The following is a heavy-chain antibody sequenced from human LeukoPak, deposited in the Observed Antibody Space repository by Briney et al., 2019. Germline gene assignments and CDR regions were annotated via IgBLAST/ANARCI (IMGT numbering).Heavy chain of an antibody. Sequence: GASVKVSCKASGYTFTSYGISGVRQAPGQGLEWRGWISAYNGNTNYAQKLQGRVTMTTDTPTSTAYMELRSLRSDDTAVYYCAYRLGYCSGGSCNDYWGQGTLVTVSS. J-gene: IGHJ4*02. CDR3: AYRLGYCSGGSCNDY. CDR1: GYTFTSYG. D-gene: IGHD2-15*01. V-gene: IGHV1-18*01. CDR2: ISAYNGNT.